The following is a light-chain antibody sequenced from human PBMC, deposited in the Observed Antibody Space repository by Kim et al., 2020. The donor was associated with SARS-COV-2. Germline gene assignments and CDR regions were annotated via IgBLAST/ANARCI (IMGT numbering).Light chain of an antibody. Sequence: ASVGDRVSITCRASQTIGNWLAWYQHKSGKAPKLLIYKASSLESGVPSRFSGSGSGTEFTLTISSLQPDDFATYYCQQFDSSPSSFGQGTKLEI. V-gene: IGKV1-5*03. CDR1: QTIGNW. CDR2: KAS. CDR3: QQFDSSPSS. J-gene: IGKJ2*03.